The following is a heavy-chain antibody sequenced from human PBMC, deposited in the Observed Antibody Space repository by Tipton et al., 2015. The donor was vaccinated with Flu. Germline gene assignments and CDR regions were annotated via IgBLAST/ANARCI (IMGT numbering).Heavy chain of an antibody. CDR2: IYSGGST. Sequence: GSLRLSCAASGFSVSNNYMSWVRQAPGKGLEWVSVIYSGGSTNYADSVKGRFTISRDNSKNTLYLQMNSLRAEDTAVYYCARGRGYCVTTTCLLPFDFWGQGTLVTVSS. J-gene: IGHJ4*02. D-gene: IGHD2-2*01. CDR1: GFSVSNNY. CDR3: ARGRGYCVTTTCLLPFDF. V-gene: IGHV3-53*01.